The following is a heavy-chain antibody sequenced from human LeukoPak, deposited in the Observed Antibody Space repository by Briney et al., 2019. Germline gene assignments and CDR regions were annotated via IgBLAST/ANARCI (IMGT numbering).Heavy chain of an antibody. V-gene: IGHV4-34*01. D-gene: IGHD5-12*01. CDR3: ARDHVDIVATIGGGFDP. CDR1: GGSFSGYY. J-gene: IGHJ5*02. Sequence: SETLSLTCAVYGGSFSGYYWGWIRQPPGKGLEWIGSIYYSGSTYYNPSLKSRVTISVDTSKNQFSLKLSSVTAADTAVYYCARDHVDIVATIGGGFDPWGQGTLVTVSS. CDR2: IYYSGST.